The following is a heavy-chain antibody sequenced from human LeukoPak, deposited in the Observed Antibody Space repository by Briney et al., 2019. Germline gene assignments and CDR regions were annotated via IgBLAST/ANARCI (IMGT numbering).Heavy chain of an antibody. J-gene: IGHJ3*02. CDR1: GVPFNNAW. Sequence: TGGSLRLYCAVSGVPFNNAWMSWVRQAPGKGLEWVGRIKGKSAGGTTDYAAPVKGRFTILKDDSENTLYLQMNSLTTEDTAVYYCTWLYSDAFNIWGQGTMVTVSS. D-gene: IGHD2-15*01. CDR2: IKGKSAGGTT. V-gene: IGHV3-15*01. CDR3: TWLYSDAFNI.